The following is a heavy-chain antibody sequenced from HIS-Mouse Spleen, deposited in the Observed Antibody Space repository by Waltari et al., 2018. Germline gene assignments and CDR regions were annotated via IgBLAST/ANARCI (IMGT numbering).Heavy chain of an antibody. D-gene: IGHD7-27*01. CDR2: TYYRSKWYN. CDR3: ARVTGDDAFDI. CDR1: GDSIPINSAA. J-gene: IGHJ3*02. V-gene: IGHV6-1*01. Sequence: QVQLQQSGPGLVKPSQTLSLTCTISGDSIPINSAAWYWIRQSPSRGLEWLGRTYYRSKWYNDYAVSVKSRITINPDTSKNQFSLQLNSVTPEDTAVYYCARVTGDDAFDIWGQGTMVTVSS.